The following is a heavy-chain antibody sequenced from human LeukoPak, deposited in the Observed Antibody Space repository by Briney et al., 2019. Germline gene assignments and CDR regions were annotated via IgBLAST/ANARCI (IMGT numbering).Heavy chain of an antibody. Sequence: GASVKVYCKASGYTFTGYDMRWVRQAPGQGLKWVGRINPNSGGTNYAQKFQGRVTMTRDTSISTAYMELSRLRSDDTAVYYCARTRGRLGYYYYYMDVWGKGTTVTVSS. D-gene: IGHD6-19*01. CDR1: GYTFTGYD. CDR3: ARTRGRLGYYYYYMDV. CDR2: INPNSGGT. J-gene: IGHJ6*03. V-gene: IGHV1-2*06.